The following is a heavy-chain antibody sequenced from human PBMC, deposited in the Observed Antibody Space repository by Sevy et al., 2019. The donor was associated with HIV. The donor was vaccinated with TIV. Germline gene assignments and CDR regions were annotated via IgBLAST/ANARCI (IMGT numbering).Heavy chain of an antibody. CDR1: GFSFRRYA. D-gene: IGHD3-10*01. CDR3: ARDGGGDYFDY. J-gene: IGHJ4*02. Sequence: GGSLRLSCEASGFSFRRYAMHWVRQAPGKGLEWLTVISYEGRNEYYVDSVKGRFTISRDNSKNTLYLQMNSLRPEDTAIYYCARDGGGDYFDYWGQGTLVTVSS. CDR2: ISYEGRNE. V-gene: IGHV3-30*04.